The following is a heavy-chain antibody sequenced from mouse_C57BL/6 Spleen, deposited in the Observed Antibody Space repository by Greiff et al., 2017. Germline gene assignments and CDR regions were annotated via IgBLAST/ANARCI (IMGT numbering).Heavy chain of an antibody. D-gene: IGHD3-2*02. Sequence: VKLQQSGAELARPGASVKMSCKASGYTFTSYTMHWVKQRPGQGLEWIGYINPSSGYTKYNQKFKGKATLTADKSSSTAYMQLSSLTSEDSAVYYCARGSYSSGYVRYAMDYWGQGTSVTVSS. J-gene: IGHJ4*01. CDR3: ARGSYSSGYVRYAMDY. V-gene: IGHV1-4*01. CDR1: GYTFTSYT. CDR2: INPSSGYT.